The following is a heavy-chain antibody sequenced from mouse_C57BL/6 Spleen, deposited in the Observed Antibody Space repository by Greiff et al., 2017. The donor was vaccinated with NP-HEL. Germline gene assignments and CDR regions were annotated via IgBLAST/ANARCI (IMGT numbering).Heavy chain of an antibody. D-gene: IGHD1-1*01. CDR3: ARKGITTVGYFDY. CDR1: GYTFTSYW. J-gene: IGHJ2*01. V-gene: IGHV1-59*01. CDR2: IDPSDSYT. Sequence: QVQLQQPGAELVRPGTSVKLSCKASGYTFTSYWMHWVKQRPGQGLEWIGVIDPSDSYTNYNQKFKGKATLTVDTSSSTAYMQLSSLTSEDSAVYYCARKGITTVGYFDYWGQGTTLTVSS.